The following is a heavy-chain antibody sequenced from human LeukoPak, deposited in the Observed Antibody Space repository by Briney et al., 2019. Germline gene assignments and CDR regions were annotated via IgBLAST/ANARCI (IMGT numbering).Heavy chain of an antibody. Sequence: GGSLRLSCSASGFPFSSYGMHWVRQSPGKGLEWVAFIRYDGSNKYYADSVKGRFAISRDNSKNPLYLQMNSLRAEDTAVYYCAKGGSSSSAPFDIWGQGTMVTVSS. V-gene: IGHV3-30*02. J-gene: IGHJ3*02. D-gene: IGHD6-6*01. CDR1: GFPFSSYG. CDR3: AKGGSSSSAPFDI. CDR2: IRYDGSNK.